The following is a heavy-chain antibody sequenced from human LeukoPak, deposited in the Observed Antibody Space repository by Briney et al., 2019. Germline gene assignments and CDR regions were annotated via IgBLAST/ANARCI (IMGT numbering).Heavy chain of an antibody. V-gene: IGHV3-30-3*01. CDR3: ARDEGKGGYFDY. Sequence: GGSLRLSCAASGFTFSSYWMSWVRQAPGRGLEWVAVVLDDGSNKYYADSVKGRFTISRDNSKNTLYLQMNSLRAEDTALYYCARDEGKGGYFDYWGQGTLVTVSS. CDR1: GFTFSSYW. CDR2: VLDDGSNK. D-gene: IGHD1-26*01. J-gene: IGHJ4*02.